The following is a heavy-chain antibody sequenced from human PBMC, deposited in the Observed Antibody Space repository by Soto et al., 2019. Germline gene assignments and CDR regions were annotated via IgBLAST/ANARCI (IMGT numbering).Heavy chain of an antibody. CDR1: GFTFSSYG. Sequence: QVQLVESGGGVVQPGRSLRLSCAASGFTFSSYGMHWVRQAPGKGLEWVAVIWYDGSNKYYADSVKGRFTISRDNSKNTLYLQMNSLRAEDTAVYYCAKDSWNDEEGAFDIWGQGTMVTVSS. D-gene: IGHD1-1*01. V-gene: IGHV3-33*06. CDR2: IWYDGSNK. J-gene: IGHJ3*02. CDR3: AKDSWNDEEGAFDI.